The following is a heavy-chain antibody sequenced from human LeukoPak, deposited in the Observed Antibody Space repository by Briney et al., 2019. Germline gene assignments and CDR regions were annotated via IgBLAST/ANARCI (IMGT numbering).Heavy chain of an antibody. D-gene: IGHD3-10*01. V-gene: IGHV3-21*01. CDR2: ISSSSTYI. CDR1: GFTFSTYS. CDR3: TRGGVDY. J-gene: IGHJ4*02. Sequence: GGSLRLSCAASGFTFSTYSIIWVRQAPGKGLEWVSSISSSSTYIYYGDSVKGRFTISRDNAKNSSYLQVSSLRAEDTAVYYCTRGGVDYWGQGTLVTVSS.